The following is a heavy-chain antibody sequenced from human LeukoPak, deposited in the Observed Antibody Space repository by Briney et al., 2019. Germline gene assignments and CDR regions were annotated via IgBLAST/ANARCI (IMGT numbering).Heavy chain of an antibody. CDR1: GFTVSSNY. V-gene: IGHV3-66*01. D-gene: IGHD1-26*01. J-gene: IGHJ5*02. CDR3: ARDRGGLYSGTYNWFDP. CDR2: IYSGGST. Sequence: GGSLRLSCAASGFTVSSNYMSWVRQAPGKGLEWVSVIYSGGSTYYADSVKGRFTISRDNSKNTLYLQMNSLRAEDTAVYYCARDRGGLYSGTYNWFDPWGQGTLVTVSS.